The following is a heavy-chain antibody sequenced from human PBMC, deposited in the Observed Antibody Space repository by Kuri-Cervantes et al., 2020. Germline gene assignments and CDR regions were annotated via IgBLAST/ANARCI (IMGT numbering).Heavy chain of an antibody. D-gene: IGHD2-2*01. CDR2: ISNSGSTI. J-gene: IGHJ4*02. CDR1: GFSFSDYY. V-gene: IGHV3-11*04. CDR3: ARAVHQLLIDY. Sequence: GESLKISCAASGFSFSDYYMSWIRQAPGKGLEWVSYISNSGSTIYYADSVKGRFTIYRDNAKNSLYLQMNSLRDEDTAVYYCARAVHQLLIDYWGQGTLVTVSS.